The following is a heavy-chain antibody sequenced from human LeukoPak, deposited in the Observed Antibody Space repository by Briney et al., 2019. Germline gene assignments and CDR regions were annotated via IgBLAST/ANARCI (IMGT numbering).Heavy chain of an antibody. V-gene: IGHV3-30*18. CDR2: ISYDGSNK. D-gene: IGHD3-22*01. CDR1: GFTFSSYG. J-gene: IGHJ4*02. Sequence: GGSLRLSCAASGFTFSSYGMHWVRQAPGKGLEWVAVISYDGSNKYYADSVKGRFTISRDNPKNTLYLQMNSLRAEDTAVYYCAKEDYDSSGYYYYRFDYWGQGTLVTVSS. CDR3: AKEDYDSSGYYYYRFDY.